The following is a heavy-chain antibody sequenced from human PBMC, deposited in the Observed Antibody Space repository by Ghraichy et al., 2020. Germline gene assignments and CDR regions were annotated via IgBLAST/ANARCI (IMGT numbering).Heavy chain of an antibody. CDR3: AKEDYGGNSEVDDYFDI. D-gene: IGHD4-23*01. CDR2: IRSDASSE. V-gene: IGHV3-30*02. J-gene: IGHJ3*02. Sequence: LSLTCAASGFTLSIYNMHWVRQAPGKGLDWVAFIRSDASSECYSDSVKGRFSISRDSSKNTLYLQMNSLRSEDTAVYYCAKEDYGGNSEVDDYFDIWGHGTMVTVSS. CDR1: GFTLSIYN.